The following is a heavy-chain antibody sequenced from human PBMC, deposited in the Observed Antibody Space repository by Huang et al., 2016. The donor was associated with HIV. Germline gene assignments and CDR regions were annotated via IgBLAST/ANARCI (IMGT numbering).Heavy chain of an antibody. CDR3: ARGSARYYYDSSGYRRSPSFDY. D-gene: IGHD3-22*01. J-gene: IGHJ4*02. V-gene: IGHV4-34*01. CDR2: LNHSGST. CDR1: GESFSGYY. Sequence: QVQLQQWGAGLLKPSETLSITCAVYGESFSGYYWTWIRQTPGKGLELIGELNHSGSTNSNPSLKNRVSMSVYTSKNQFSLELRSVTAADTAVYYCARGSARYYYDSSGYRRSPSFDYWGQGTLVTVSS.